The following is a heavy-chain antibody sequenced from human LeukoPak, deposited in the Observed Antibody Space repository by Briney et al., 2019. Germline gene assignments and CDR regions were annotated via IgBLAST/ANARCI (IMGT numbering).Heavy chain of an antibody. Sequence: AGSLRLSCAASGFTFSNYWMSWVRQAPGKGLEWVANIKEDDSEKNYVDSVKGRFTISRDNAKNSLYLQMNSLRAEDTAVYYCASFPPYMVRTDAFDIWGQGTMVTVSS. CDR2: IKEDDSEK. J-gene: IGHJ3*02. D-gene: IGHD3-10*01. CDR3: ASFPPYMVRTDAFDI. V-gene: IGHV3-7*01. CDR1: GFTFSNYW.